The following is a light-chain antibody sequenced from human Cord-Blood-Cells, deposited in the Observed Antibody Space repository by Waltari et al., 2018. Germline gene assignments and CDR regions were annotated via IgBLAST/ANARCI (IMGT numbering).Light chain of an antibody. CDR1: SSDVGGYNY. CDR3: SSYTSSSRV. V-gene: IGLV2-14*01. J-gene: IGLJ3*02. Sequence: QSALTQPASVSGSPGQSITISCTGTSSDVGGYNYVSWYQQHPGKAPKPMIYDVSKRPSGLSNRFSGSKSGNTASLTISGLQAEDEADYYCSSYTSSSRVFGGGTKLTVL. CDR2: DVS.